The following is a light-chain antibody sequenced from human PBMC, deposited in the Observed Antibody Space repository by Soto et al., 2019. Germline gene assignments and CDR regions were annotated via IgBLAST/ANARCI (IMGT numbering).Light chain of an antibody. J-gene: IGLJ2*01. V-gene: IGLV1-51*01. Sequence: QPVLTQPPSVSAAPGQKVTISCSGSSANIGSNYVSWYQHIPGTAPKLVIYDSDKRPSEIPDRFSASKSGTSATLDITGLQTGDEADYYCGAWDGSLSVVLFGGGTKLTVL. CDR1: SANIGSNY. CDR2: DSD. CDR3: GAWDGSLSVVL.